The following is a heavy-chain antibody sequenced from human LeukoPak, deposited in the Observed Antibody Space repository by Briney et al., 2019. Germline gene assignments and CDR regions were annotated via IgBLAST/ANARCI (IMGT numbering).Heavy chain of an antibody. J-gene: IGHJ3*02. CDR3: ARAFLAAAGNAFDI. D-gene: IGHD6-13*01. Sequence: GASVKVSCKASGYTFTSYGISWVRQAPGQGLEWMGWISAYNGNTNYAQKLQGRVTMTTDTSTSTAYMELRSLRSDATAVYYCARAFLAAAGNAFDIWGQGTMVTVSS. CDR1: GYTFTSYG. CDR2: ISAYNGNT. V-gene: IGHV1-18*01.